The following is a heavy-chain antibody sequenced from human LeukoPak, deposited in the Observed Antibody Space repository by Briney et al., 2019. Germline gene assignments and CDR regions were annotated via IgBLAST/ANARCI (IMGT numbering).Heavy chain of an antibody. CDR3: ARGGYCSSTSCPPFDY. CDR2: IVSNGDST. Sequence: GGSLRLSCSASGFTFSRYGMHWVRQAPGKGLEYVSAIVSNGDSTYYADSVKGRFTISRDNAKNTLYLQMSSLRPDDTAVYYCARGGYCSSTSCPPFDYWGQGTLVTVSS. D-gene: IGHD2-2*01. CDR1: GFTFSRYG. V-gene: IGHV3-64D*09. J-gene: IGHJ4*02.